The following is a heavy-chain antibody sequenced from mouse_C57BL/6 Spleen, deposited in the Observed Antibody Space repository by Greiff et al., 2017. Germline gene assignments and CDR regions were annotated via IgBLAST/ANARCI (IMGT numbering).Heavy chain of an antibody. Sequence: QVQLQQSGAELVRPGASVTLSCKASGYTFTDYEMHWVKQTPVHGLEWIGAIDPETGGTAYNQKFKGKAILTADKSSSTAYMELRRLTAEDSAVYYCTRSGPWFAYWGQGTLVTVSA. V-gene: IGHV1-15*01. J-gene: IGHJ3*01. D-gene: IGHD3-1*01. CDR1: GYTFTDYE. CDR2: IDPETGGT. CDR3: TRSGPWFAY.